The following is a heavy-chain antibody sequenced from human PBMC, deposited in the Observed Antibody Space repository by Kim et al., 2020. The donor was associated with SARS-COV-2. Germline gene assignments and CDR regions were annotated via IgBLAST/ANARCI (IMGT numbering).Heavy chain of an antibody. J-gene: IGHJ1*01. V-gene: IGHV1-69*13. CDR3: ARVSYYYDSSGYYYEGEYFQH. D-gene: IGHD3-22*01. CDR2: IIPIFGTA. Sequence: SVKVSCKASGGTFSSYAISWVRQAPGQGLEWMGGIIPIFGTANYAQKFQGRVTITADESTSTAYMELSSLRSEDTAVYYCARVSYYYDSSGYYYEGEYFQHWGQGTLVTVSS. CDR1: GGTFSSYA.